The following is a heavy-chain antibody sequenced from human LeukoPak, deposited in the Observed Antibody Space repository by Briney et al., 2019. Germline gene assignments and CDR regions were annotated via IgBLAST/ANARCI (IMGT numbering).Heavy chain of an antibody. CDR3: ARGKGSGSYYNDCDN. CDR2: ISYDGSNK. Sequence: GGSLRLSCAASGFTFTRYGMNWVRQAPGKGLEWVAVISYDGSNKYYGDSMKGRFTISRDNSKNMLYLQMNSLRAEDTAVYYCARGKGSGSYYNDCDNWGQGTLVTVSS. J-gene: IGHJ4*02. CDR1: GFTFTRYG. D-gene: IGHD3-10*01. V-gene: IGHV3-30*03.